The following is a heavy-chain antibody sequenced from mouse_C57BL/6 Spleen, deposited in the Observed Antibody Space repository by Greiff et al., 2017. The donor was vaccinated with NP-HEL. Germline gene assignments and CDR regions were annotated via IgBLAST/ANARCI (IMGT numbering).Heavy chain of an antibody. CDR3: ARGRPYYFDY. V-gene: IGHV3-1*01. Sequence: EVKLQESGPGMVKPSQSLSLTCTVTGYSITSGYDWHWIRHFPGNKLEWMGYISYSGSTNYNPSLKSRISITHDTSKNHFFLKLNSVTTEDTATYYCARGRPYYFDYWGQGTTLTVSS. CDR1: GYSITSGYD. CDR2: ISYSGST. J-gene: IGHJ2*01.